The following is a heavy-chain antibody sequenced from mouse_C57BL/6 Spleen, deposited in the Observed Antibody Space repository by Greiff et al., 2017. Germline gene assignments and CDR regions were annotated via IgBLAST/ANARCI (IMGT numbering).Heavy chain of an antibody. Sequence: QVQLQQPGAELVKPGASVKLSCKASGYTFTSYWMHWVKQRPGQGLEWIGMIHPNSGSTNYNEKFKSKATLTVDKSSSTADMQLSSLTSEDSAVYYCAMYSNYGAYWGQGTLVTVSA. CDR3: AMYSNYGAY. V-gene: IGHV1-64*01. CDR2: IHPNSGST. J-gene: IGHJ3*01. D-gene: IGHD2-5*01. CDR1: GYTFTSYW.